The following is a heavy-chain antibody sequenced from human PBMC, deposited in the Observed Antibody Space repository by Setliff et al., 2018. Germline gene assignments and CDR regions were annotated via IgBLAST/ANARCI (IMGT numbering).Heavy chain of an antibody. J-gene: IGHJ5*02. CDR3: AKGLSTSITVGALDT. CDR1: GFTFSDMA. CDR2: ISGSGDTN. V-gene: IGHV3-23*01. Sequence: LRLSCRASGFTFSDMAMNWVRQAPAPGLEWVAAISGSGDTNYYADSVMGRFTLTRDNSENALFLQLNSLRAEDTTLYYCAKGLSTSITVGALDTWGPGTLVTVSS. D-gene: IGHD4-4*01.